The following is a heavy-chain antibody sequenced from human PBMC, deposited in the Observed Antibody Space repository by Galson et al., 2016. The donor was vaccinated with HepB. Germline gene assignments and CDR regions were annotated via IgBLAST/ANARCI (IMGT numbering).Heavy chain of an antibody. J-gene: IGHJ4*02. D-gene: IGHD3-22*01. CDR1: GGSIRSSSYY. CDR3: ARGGHYYDSSGYYSGDFDS. Sequence: SETLSLTCTVSGGSIRSSSYYWGWVRQPPGKGLDWIGDIHYSGSTFYSPSPKIRVTISVDTAKNQISLRLSSVTAADTAVYYCARGGHYYDSSGYYSGDFDSWGQGTLVTVSS. V-gene: IGHV4-39*01. CDR2: IHYSGST.